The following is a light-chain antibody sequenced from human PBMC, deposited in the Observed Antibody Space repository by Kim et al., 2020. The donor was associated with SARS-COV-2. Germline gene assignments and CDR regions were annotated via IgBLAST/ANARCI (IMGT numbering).Light chain of an antibody. J-gene: IGLJ1*01. V-gene: IGLV3-9*01. CDR1: NIETKN. Sequence: VALGQTARITCGRNNIETKNVHWYQQKSGPAPVLVIYRDFDRPSGIPGRFSGSNSGNTATLTISRAQAGDEADYYCQVWDSSTYVFGTGTKVSVL. CDR2: RDF. CDR3: QVWDSSTYV.